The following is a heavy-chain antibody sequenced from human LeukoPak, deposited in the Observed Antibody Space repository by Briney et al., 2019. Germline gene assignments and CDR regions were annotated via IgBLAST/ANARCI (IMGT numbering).Heavy chain of an antibody. CDR1: GGSISSYY. CDR2: IYYSGST. J-gene: IGHJ4*02. Sequence: ASETLSLTCTVSGGSISSYYWSWIRQPPGKGLEWIGYIYYSGSTNYNPSLKSRVTISVDTFKNQFSLKLSSVTAADTAVYYCATRSSGWYYFDYWGQGTLVTVSS. D-gene: IGHD6-19*01. CDR3: ATRSSGWYYFDY. V-gene: IGHV4-59*01.